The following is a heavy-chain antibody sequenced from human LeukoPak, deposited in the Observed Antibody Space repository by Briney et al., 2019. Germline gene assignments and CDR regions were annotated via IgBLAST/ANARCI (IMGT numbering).Heavy chain of an antibody. Sequence: ASVKVSCKASGGTFSSYAISWVRQAPGQGLEWMGGIIPIFGTANYAQKFQGRVTITTDESTSTAYMELSSLRSEDTAVYYCARDYYNWNDVGSLSVRTYYYYGMDVWGQGTTVTVSS. D-gene: IGHD1-1*01. CDR2: IIPIFGTA. J-gene: IGHJ6*02. V-gene: IGHV1-69*05. CDR1: GGTFSSYA. CDR3: ARDYYNWNDVGSLSVRTYYYYGMDV.